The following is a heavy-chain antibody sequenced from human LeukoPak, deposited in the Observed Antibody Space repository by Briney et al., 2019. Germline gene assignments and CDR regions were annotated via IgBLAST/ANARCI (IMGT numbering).Heavy chain of an antibody. Sequence: SQTLSLTCAISGXTVSSSSATWSWIRQSPSSGLEWLGRTYYRSQWYNDSAVSVRSRITINPDTSKNQFSLKLSSVTVADTAVYYCAPGSTGGSRGSWFDPWGQGTLVTVSS. J-gene: IGHJ5*02. CDR1: GXTVSSSSAT. V-gene: IGHV6-1*01. D-gene: IGHD1-26*01. CDR3: APGSTGGSRGSWFDP. CDR2: TYYRSQWYN.